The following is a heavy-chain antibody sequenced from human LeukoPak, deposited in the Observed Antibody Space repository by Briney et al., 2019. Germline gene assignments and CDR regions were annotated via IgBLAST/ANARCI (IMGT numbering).Heavy chain of an antibody. J-gene: IGHJ6*02. V-gene: IGHV4-34*01. CDR3: ARDLPPGGRYSYGLSYYYYGMDV. Sequence: SETLSLTCAAYGGSFSGYYWSWIRQPPGKGLEWIGEINHSGSTNYNPSLKSRVTISVDTSKNQFSLKLSSVTAADTAVYYCARDLPPGGRYSYGLSYYYYGMDVWGQGTTVTVSS. D-gene: IGHD5-18*01. CDR1: GGSFSGYY. CDR2: INHSGST.